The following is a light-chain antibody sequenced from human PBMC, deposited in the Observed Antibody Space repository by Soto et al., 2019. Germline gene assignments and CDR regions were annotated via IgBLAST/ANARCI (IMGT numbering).Light chain of an antibody. CDR2: AAS. Sequence: EIVMTQSPATLSVSPGERASLSCRASQSVYSNLAWYQQKPGQAPRLLIYAASTRATGVPARFSGSGSGTEFTLTISSLQYDDFAVYFCQQHTNWPLTFGGGTKVDIK. J-gene: IGKJ4*01. CDR3: QQHTNWPLT. V-gene: IGKV3-15*01. CDR1: QSVYSN.